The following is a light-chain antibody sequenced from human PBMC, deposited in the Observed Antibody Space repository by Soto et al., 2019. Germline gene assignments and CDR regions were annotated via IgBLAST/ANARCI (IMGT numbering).Light chain of an antibody. CDR3: QQYNTWPV. V-gene: IGKV3-15*01. CDR1: QSVSSD. Sequence: EIVMAQSPATLSVSPGERATLSCRASQSVSSDLAWYQQTPGQTPRLLIYGASTRATGIPARFSGSGSGTEFTLNINSLQSEDFAVYYCQQYNTWPVFGGGTKVEI. CDR2: GAS. J-gene: IGKJ4*01.